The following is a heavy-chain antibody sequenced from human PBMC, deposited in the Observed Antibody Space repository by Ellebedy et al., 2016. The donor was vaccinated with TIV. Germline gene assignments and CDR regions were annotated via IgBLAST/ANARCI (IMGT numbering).Heavy chain of an antibody. J-gene: IGHJ4*02. CDR3: AKQQWLDN. CDR1: GFTFSSYA. Sequence: GESLKISCTASGFTFSSYAMGWVRQAPGRGLEWVSPISGTGDSTYYADSVKGRFTISRDNSKSTLYLQMNSLRAEDTAVYYCAKQQWLDNWGQGTLVTVSS. V-gene: IGHV3-23*01. D-gene: IGHD6-19*01. CDR2: ISGTGDST.